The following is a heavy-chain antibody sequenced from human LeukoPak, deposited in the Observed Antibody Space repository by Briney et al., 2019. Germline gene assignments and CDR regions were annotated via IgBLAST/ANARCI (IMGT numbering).Heavy chain of an antibody. CDR1: GVSISRHY. D-gene: IGHD5-12*01. J-gene: IGHJ4*02. V-gene: IGHV4-4*07. Sequence: SETLSLTCTVSGVSISRHYWSWIRQPAGKGLEWIGRILTSGTTNYNPSLRSRLSMSVDTSKNQFSLRLTSVTAADTAVYYCVSRIASGYDVDYWGQGTLVTVSS. CDR2: ILTSGTT. CDR3: VSRIASGYDVDY.